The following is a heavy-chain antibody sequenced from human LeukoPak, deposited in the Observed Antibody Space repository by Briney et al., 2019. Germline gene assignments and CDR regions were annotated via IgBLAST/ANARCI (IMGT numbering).Heavy chain of an antibody. J-gene: IGHJ6*03. CDR1: GFTFSSYG. CDR2: ISGDGGST. V-gene: IGHV3-43*02. Sequence: RPGGSLRLSCAASGFTFSSYGMHWVRQAPGKGLEWVSLISGDGGSTYYADSVKGRFTISRDNSKNSLYLQMNSLRTEDTALYYCAKGQGYYYYYMDVWGKGTTVTVSS. CDR3: AKGQGYYYYYMDV.